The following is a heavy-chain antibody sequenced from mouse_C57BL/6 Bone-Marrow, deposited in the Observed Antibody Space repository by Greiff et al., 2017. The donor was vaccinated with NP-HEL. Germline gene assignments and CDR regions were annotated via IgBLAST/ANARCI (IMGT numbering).Heavy chain of an antibody. V-gene: IGHV5-4*03. CDR2: ISDGGSYT. J-gene: IGHJ4*01. CDR1: GFTFSSYA. CDR3: ARKTGRYAMDY. Sequence: EVMLVESGGGLVKPGGSLKLSCAASGFTFSSYAMSWVRQTPEKRLEWVATISDGGSYTYYPDNVKGRFTISRDNAKNNLYLQMSHLKSEDTAMYYCARKTGRYAMDYWGQGTSVTVSS. D-gene: IGHD4-1*01.